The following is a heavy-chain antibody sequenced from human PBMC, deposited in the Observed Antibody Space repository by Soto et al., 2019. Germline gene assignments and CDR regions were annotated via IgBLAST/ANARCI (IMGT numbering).Heavy chain of an antibody. J-gene: IGHJ4*02. CDR3: ARGGRRGSSGYYPLYPFDY. CDR2: ISSSSSYI. Sequence: EVQLVESGGGLVKPGGSLRLSCAASGFTFSSYSMNWVRQAPGKGLEWVSSISSSSSYIYYADSVKGRFTISRDNAKNSLYLQMNSLRAEDTAVYYCARGGRRGSSGYYPLYPFDYWGQGTLVTVSS. CDR1: GFTFSSYS. D-gene: IGHD3-22*01. V-gene: IGHV3-21*01.